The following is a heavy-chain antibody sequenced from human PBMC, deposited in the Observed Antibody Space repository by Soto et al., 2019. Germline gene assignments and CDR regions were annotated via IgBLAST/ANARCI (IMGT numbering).Heavy chain of an antibody. Sequence: GESLKISCQASGYIFKYYWIAWVRQMPGRGLEWLGIIYPEDSDTKTSPTFQGRVTMSVDKSISTVYLQLSSLKASDTAIYYCARHSRDSYGFDYFNAMDVSGPGTKVTVSS. CDR1: GYIFKYYW. CDR3: ARHSRDSYGFDYFNAMDV. J-gene: IGHJ6*02. CDR2: IYPEDSDT. D-gene: IGHD5-18*01. V-gene: IGHV5-51*01.